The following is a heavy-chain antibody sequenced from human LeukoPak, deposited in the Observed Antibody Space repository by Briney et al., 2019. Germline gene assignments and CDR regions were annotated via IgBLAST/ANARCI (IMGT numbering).Heavy chain of an antibody. CDR2: IYYSGCT. J-gene: IGHJ4*02. V-gene: IGHV4-30-4*01. Sequence: SVTLSLTCTVSGCSISSGDYYWSWIRQPPGKGLEWIGYIYYSGCTYYHPSPTSLSTKTVYTSKNQLTPKLSSVNAAATDVYYSARTECDVMDVDDQGQGIMVT. CDR1: GCSISSGDYY. CDR3: ARTECDVMDVDD. D-gene: IGHD2-8*01.